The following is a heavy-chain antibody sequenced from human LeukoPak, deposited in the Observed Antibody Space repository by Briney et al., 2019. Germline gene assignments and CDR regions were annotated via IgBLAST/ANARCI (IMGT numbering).Heavy chain of an antibody. D-gene: IGHD6-13*01. CDR1: GYTFTGYY. J-gene: IGHJ3*02. CDR3: ARPFFRGYSSAFDI. CDR2: INPNSGGT. V-gene: IGHV1-2*02. Sequence: ASVKVSCKASGYTFTGYYMHWVRQAPGQGLEWMGWINPNSGGTNYAQKFQGRVSMTRDTSISTAYMEPSRLRSDDTAVYYCARPFFRGYSSAFDIWGQGTMVTVSS.